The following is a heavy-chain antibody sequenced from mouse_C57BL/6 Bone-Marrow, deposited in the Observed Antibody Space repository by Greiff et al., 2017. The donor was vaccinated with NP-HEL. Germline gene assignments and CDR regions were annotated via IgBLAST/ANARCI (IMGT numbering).Heavy chain of an antibody. Sequence: VQLQQPGAELVRPGSSVKLSCKASGYTFTSYWMDWVKQRPGQGLEWIGNIYPSDSETHYNQKFKDKATLTVDKSSSTAYMQLSSLTSEDSAVYYGARGGQLRLLAWFAYWGQGTLVTVAA. V-gene: IGHV1-61*01. J-gene: IGHJ3*01. CDR3: ARGGQLRLLAWFAY. D-gene: IGHD3-2*02. CDR2: IYPSDSET. CDR1: GYTFTSYW.